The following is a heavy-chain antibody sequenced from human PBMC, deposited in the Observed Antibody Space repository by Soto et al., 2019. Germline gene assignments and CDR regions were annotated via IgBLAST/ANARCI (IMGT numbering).Heavy chain of an antibody. J-gene: IGHJ4*02. CDR1: GGSISSGDYY. D-gene: IGHD3-22*01. CDR2: IYYSGST. V-gene: IGHV4-30-4*08. Sequence: QVQLQESGPGLVKPSQTLSLTCPVSGGSISSGDYYWSWIRQPPGKGLEWIGYIYYSGSTYYNPPLKRRVTISVDTSKNQFSLKLSSVTAADTAVYYCARWATYYDSSGYLRGGHFDDWGQGTLVTVSS. CDR3: ARWATYYDSSGYLRGGHFDD.